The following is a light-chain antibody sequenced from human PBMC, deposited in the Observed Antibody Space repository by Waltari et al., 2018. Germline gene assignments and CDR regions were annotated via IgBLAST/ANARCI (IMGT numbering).Light chain of an antibody. Sequence: SALTQPASVSGSPGRSITIPCTGPSSDVGGYNYVSWHQQHPGKAPKLMIYEVSNRPSGVSNRFSGSKSGNTASLTISGLQAEDEADYYCSSYTSSSTFYVFGTGTKVTVL. V-gene: IGLV2-14*01. CDR2: EVS. J-gene: IGLJ1*01. CDR3: SSYTSSSTFYV. CDR1: SSDVGGYNY.